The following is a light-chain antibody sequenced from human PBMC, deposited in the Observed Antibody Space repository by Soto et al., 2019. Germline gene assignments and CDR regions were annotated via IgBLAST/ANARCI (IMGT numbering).Light chain of an antibody. CDR3: MQAIKSPLT. CDR1: QSLLHSNGYNY. V-gene: IGKV2-28*01. CDR2: LGS. Sequence: DIVMTQSPLSLPVTLGEPASISCKSSQSLLHSNGYNYLAWYLQKPGQSPQLLIYLGSTRASGVPDRFSGSGSGTDFSLLITRVEAEDVAVYYCMQAIKSPLTFGGGTEVEIK. J-gene: IGKJ4*01.